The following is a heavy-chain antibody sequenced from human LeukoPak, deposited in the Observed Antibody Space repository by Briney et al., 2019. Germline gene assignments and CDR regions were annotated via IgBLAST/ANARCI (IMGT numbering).Heavy chain of an antibody. D-gene: IGHD3-16*01. J-gene: IGHJ4*02. Sequence: SETLSLTCTVSGGSISSYYWGWFRQPPGKGLEWIGSIYYSGSTYYNQPLKSRVTISVDTSKNQFSLKLTSVTAADTAVYYCARQGSAGDYVFFWGQGTLVTVSS. V-gene: IGHV4-39*01. CDR1: GGSISSYY. CDR3: ARQGSAGDYVFF. CDR2: IYYSGST.